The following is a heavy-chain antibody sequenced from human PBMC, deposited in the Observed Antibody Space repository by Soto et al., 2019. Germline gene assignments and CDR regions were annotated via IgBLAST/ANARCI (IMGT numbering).Heavy chain of an antibody. CDR2: IYYSGST. Sequence: SETLSLTCTVSGGSISSYYWSWIRQPPGKGLEWIGYIYYSGSTNYNPSLKSRVTISVDTSKNQFSLKLNSVTAADTALYYCARVGYSSGNRYYFDYWGQGTLVTVSS. J-gene: IGHJ4*02. V-gene: IGHV4-59*01. D-gene: IGHD6-19*01. CDR1: GGSISSYY. CDR3: ARVGYSSGNRYYFDY.